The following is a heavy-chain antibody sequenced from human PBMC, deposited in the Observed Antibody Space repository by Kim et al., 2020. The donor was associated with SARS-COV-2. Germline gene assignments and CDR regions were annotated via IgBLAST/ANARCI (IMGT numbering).Heavy chain of an antibody. D-gene: IGHD4-17*01. V-gene: IGHV4-31*02. CDR3: ARAAVDYGDPNYDY. J-gene: IGHJ4*02. Sequence: NPSLKSRVTISVYTSKNQFSLKLSSVTAADTAVYYCARAAVDYGDPNYDYWGQGTLVTVSS.